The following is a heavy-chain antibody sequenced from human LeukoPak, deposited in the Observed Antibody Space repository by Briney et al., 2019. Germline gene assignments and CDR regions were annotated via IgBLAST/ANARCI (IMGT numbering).Heavy chain of an antibody. D-gene: IGHD6-19*01. CDR2: IIASGRST. CDR1: GFTFSSYA. V-gene: IGHV3-23*01. J-gene: IGHJ4*02. Sequence: GGSLRLSCAASGFTFSSYAMNWVRQAPGKGLEWVSAIIASGRSTQYADSVKGRFTISRDNSADTLYLQMNSLRAEDTAVYFCAKDTGWDPPSFDYWGRGTLVTVSS. CDR3: AKDTGWDPPSFDY.